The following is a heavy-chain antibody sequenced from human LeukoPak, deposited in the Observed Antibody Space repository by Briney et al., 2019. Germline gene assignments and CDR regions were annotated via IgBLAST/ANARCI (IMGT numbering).Heavy chain of an antibody. CDR2: ISSSSNTI. V-gene: IGHV3-48*02. D-gene: IGHD3-22*01. CDR1: RFTFSSYS. Sequence: GGSLRLSCAASRFTFSSYSMNWVRQAPGKGLEWVSYISSSSNTIYYADSVKGRFTISRDNAKNSLYLQMNSLRDEDTAVYFCARDSPTGNYYDSSGYRNAFDMWGQGTMVTVSS. J-gene: IGHJ3*02. CDR3: ARDSPTGNYYDSSGYRNAFDM.